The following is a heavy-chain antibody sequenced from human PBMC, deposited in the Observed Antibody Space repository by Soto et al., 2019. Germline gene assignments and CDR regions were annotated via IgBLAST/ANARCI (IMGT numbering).Heavy chain of an antibody. V-gene: IGHV2-26*01. Sequence: QVTLKEAGPVLVKPTETLTLTCSVSGFSLSNARMGVSWIRQPPGKALEWLAHIFSNDEKSYSTSLKSRLTIAGDTSKSQVVLTMTNMDPVDTATYYCARLGRGLGARPLDYWGQGTLVTVSS. CDR3: ARLGRGLGARPLDY. D-gene: IGHD1-26*01. J-gene: IGHJ4*02. CDR1: GFSLSNARMG. CDR2: IFSNDEK.